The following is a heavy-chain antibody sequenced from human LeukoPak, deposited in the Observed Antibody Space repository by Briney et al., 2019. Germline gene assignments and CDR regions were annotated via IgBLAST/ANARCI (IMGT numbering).Heavy chain of an antibody. V-gene: IGHV5-51*01. CDR3: ARQSDLRLDY. CDR1: GYTFSSYW. J-gene: IGHJ4*02. Sequence: GESLKISCKGSGYTFSSYWIGWVRQMPGKGLEWMGIIYPGDSDTRYSPSLQGQVTISVDTSIGTAYLQWSSLKASDTAIYYCARQSDLRLDYWGQGTLVTVSS. CDR2: IYPGDSDT.